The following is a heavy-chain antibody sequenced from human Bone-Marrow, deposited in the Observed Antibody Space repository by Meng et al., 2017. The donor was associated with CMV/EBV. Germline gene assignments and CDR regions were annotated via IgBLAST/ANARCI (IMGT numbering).Heavy chain of an antibody. Sequence: SVKVSCKASGGTFSSYVISWVRQAPGQGLEWMGGIIPILGIANYAQKFQGRVTITADKSTSTAYMELSSLRSEDTAVYYCAVGGPVVTGYWGQGMLVTVSS. V-gene: IGHV1-69*10. CDR2: IIPILGIA. J-gene: IGHJ4*02. CDR3: AVGGPVVTGY. D-gene: IGHD4-23*01. CDR1: GGTFSSYV.